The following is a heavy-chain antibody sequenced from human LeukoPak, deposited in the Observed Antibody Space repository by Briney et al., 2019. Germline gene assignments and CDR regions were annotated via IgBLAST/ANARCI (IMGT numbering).Heavy chain of an antibody. CDR2: ISIHGGDT. Sequence: GGSLRLSCAASGFTFSSYAMHWVRQAPGKGLEYVSAISIHGGDTYYANSVKGRFTISRDNSKNTLYLQMNSLRAEDTAVYYCAKDLEHGSYYDFDYWGQRTLVTVSS. CDR1: GFTFSSYA. CDR3: AKDLEHGSYYDFDY. D-gene: IGHD1-26*01. V-gene: IGHV3-64*01. J-gene: IGHJ4*02.